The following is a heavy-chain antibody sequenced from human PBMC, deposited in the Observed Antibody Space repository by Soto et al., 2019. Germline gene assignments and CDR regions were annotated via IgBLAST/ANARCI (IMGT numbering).Heavy chain of an antibody. Sequence: EXLKISCKGSGYSFTIYWIGWVRQIPGKGLEWLGIIYPGDSDTRYSPSFQGQVTIAADKSISTAYLQWSSLKASDTAMYDCARQIRYFDWSHGMWGQGKMVTVSS. V-gene: IGHV5-51*01. D-gene: IGHD3-9*01. CDR3: ARQIRYFDWSHGM. CDR2: IYPGDSDT. CDR1: GYSFTIYW. J-gene: IGHJ3*02.